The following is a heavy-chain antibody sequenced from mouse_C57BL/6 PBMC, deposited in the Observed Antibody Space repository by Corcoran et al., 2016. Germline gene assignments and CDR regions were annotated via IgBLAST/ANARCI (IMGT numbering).Heavy chain of an antibody. D-gene: IGHD1-1*01. CDR3: ARSGSSSYYAMDY. V-gene: IGHV1-19*01. CDR1: GSTFTDYY. Sequence: EVQLQQSGPVLVKPGASVKMSCKASGSTFTDYYMNWVKQSHGKSLEWIGVINPYNGGTSYNQKFKGKATLTVDKSSSTAYMELNSLTSEDSAVYYCARSGSSSYYAMDYWGQGTSVTVSS. J-gene: IGHJ4*01. CDR2: INPYNGGT.